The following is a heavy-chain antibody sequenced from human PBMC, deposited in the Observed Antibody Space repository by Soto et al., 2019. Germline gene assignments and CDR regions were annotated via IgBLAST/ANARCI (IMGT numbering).Heavy chain of an antibody. V-gene: IGHV1-3*05. CDR2: INAGNGNT. J-gene: IGHJ4*02. CDR3: ERAVAVAADLDY. CDR1: GYTFTGYA. D-gene: IGHD6-19*01. Sequence: QVQLVQSGAEEKKPGASVKVSGKASGYTFTGYAMHWVRQAPGQRLEWMGWINAGNGNTKYSQKFQGRVTITRETSARTAYMELSSLRSEDTPVYYCERAVAVAADLDYWGQGTLVTVSS.